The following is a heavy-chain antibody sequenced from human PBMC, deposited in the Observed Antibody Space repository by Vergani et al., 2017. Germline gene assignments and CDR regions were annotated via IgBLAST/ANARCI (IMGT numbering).Heavy chain of an antibody. CDR1: GFTFSSYS. J-gene: IGHJ6*03. CDR2: ISSSSSYI. Sequence: EVQLVESGGGLVKPGGSLRLSCAASGFTFSSYSMNWVRQAPGKGLEWVSSISSSSSYIYYADSVKGRFTISRDNAKNSLYLQMNSLRAEDAAVYYSAXEDSGYDGDYYYYYMDVWGKGTTVTVSS. CDR3: AXEDSGYDGDYYYYYMDV. D-gene: IGHD5-12*01. V-gene: IGHV3-21*01.